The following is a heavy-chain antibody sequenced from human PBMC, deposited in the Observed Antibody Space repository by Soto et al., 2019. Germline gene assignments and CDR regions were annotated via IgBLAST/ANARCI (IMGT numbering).Heavy chain of an antibody. CDR3: ARDGTYWTYTSSWYGNY. CDR1: GFTFSNCA. V-gene: IGHV3-23*01. Sequence: PGGSLRLSCAAYGFTFSNCAMSWVRQAPGRGPEWVSGISRSGGITYYADSVKGRFTISRDHAKNTLSMQMNSLRADDTAVYYCARDGTYWTYTSSWYGNYWGQGTLVTVSS. D-gene: IGHD6-13*01. CDR2: ISRSGGIT. J-gene: IGHJ4*02.